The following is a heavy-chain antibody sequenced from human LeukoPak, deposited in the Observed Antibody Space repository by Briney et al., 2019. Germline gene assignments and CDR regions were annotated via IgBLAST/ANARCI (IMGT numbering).Heavy chain of an antibody. V-gene: IGHV4-59*01. CDR2: ISSSGST. J-gene: IGHJ4*02. Sequence: PSETLSLTCTVSGGSISSYYWSWIRQPPGKRLEWIGYISSSGSTNYNPSLKSRVTISVDTSKNQFSLKLSSVTAADTAVYYCARGVYIAAAQYAYWGQGTLVTVSS. CDR1: GGSISSYY. D-gene: IGHD6-13*01. CDR3: ARGVYIAAAQYAY.